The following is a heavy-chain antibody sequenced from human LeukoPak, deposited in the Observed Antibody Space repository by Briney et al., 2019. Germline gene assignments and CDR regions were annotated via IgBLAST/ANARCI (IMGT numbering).Heavy chain of an antibody. CDR2: MHHSGRI. CDR1: GGSISSYY. D-gene: IGHD5-18*01. J-gene: IGHJ4*02. Sequence: NPSETLSLTCTVSGGSISSYYWSWIRQPPGKGLEWIGYMHHSGRINYNPSLKSRVTISGDTSKNQFSLKLSSVTAADTAVYYCARSGGGSSYGGFDYWGQGTLVTVSS. V-gene: IGHV4-59*01. CDR3: ARSGGGSSYGGFDY.